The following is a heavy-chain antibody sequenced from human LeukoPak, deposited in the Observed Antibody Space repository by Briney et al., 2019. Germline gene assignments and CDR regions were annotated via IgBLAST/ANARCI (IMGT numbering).Heavy chain of an antibody. CDR3: ARDLMGIAYRGAFYY. CDR1: GLTFSRYW. CDR2: IKEDGSEK. D-gene: IGHD6-13*01. J-gene: IGHJ4*02. Sequence: GGSLRLSCAASGLTFSRYWMTWVRQAPGKGLEWVANIKEDGSEKYYANSVKGRFTISRDNAKNSLYLQMNSLRAEDTAVYYCARDLMGIAYRGAFYYWGQGTLVTVSS. V-gene: IGHV3-7*03.